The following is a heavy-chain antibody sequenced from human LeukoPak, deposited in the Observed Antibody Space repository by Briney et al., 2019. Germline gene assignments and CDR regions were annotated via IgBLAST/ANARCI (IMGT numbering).Heavy chain of an antibody. Sequence: SETLSLTCTVSGGSISSGSYYWSWIRQPAGRGLEWIGRIYTSGSTNYNPSLKSRVTMSVDTSKNQFSLKLSSVTAADTAVYYCARDKYYYDSSGYYYFDYWGQGTLVTVSS. J-gene: IGHJ4*02. CDR1: GGSISSGSYY. CDR2: IYTSGST. CDR3: ARDKYYYDSSGYYYFDY. D-gene: IGHD3-22*01. V-gene: IGHV4-61*02.